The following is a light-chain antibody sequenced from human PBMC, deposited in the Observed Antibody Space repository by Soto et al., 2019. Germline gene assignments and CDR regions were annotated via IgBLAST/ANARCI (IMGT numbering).Light chain of an antibody. CDR1: QSVGSN. V-gene: IGKV3D-15*01. J-gene: IGKJ5*01. Sequence: EIVMTQSPATLSVSPGERATLSCRASQSVGSNLAWYQRKPGQAPRLLISDSSTRATDIPARFSGSGSGTEFTLTINSLQSEDFAVYYCLHYNSWPITFGQGTRLEI. CDR3: LHYNSWPIT. CDR2: DSS.